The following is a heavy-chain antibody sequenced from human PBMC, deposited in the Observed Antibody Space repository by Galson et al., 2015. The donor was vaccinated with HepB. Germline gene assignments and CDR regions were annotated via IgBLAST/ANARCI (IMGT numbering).Heavy chain of an antibody. D-gene: IGHD1-26*01. CDR2: ISGYTGKT. CDR3: GRIYGGSYEVS. Sequence: SVKVSCKAPGHTFNIFGITWLRQAPGQGLEWMGWISGYTGKTNSAQKVQGRVTMTTDTSTTTAYMELRSLRYDDTAVYYCGRIYGGSYEVSWGQGTLVTVSP. J-gene: IGHJ4*02. CDR1: GHTFNIFG. V-gene: IGHV1-18*01.